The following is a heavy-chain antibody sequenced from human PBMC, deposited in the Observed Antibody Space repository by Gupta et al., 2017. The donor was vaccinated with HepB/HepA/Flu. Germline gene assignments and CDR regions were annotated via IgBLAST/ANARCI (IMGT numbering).Heavy chain of an antibody. J-gene: IGHJ4*02. CDR2: ISGSGGSS. CDR1: GFTFSRYA. V-gene: IGHV3-23*01. D-gene: IGHD1-26*01. CDR3: AKVSGRYSDGGDYFDY. Sequence: EVPLLVSGGVWVQPGSSLRLSCAASGFTFSRYAMSWVRQAPGKGLEWVSGISGSGGSSYYADSVKGRFTISRDNSKNTLYLQMKSLGADDTAVYYCAKVSGRYSDGGDYFDYWGQGTLVTVSS.